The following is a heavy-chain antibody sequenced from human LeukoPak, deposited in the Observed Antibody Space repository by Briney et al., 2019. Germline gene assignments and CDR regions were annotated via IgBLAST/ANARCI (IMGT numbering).Heavy chain of an antibody. Sequence: GGSLRLSCAASGFTFSNAWVSWVRQAPGKGLEWIGRIKSKTDGGTTDYAAPVKGRFTISRDDSKNTLYLQMNSLKTEDTAMYYCTLYCTSNSCPNWFDPWGQGTLVTVSS. CDR1: GFTFSNAW. CDR3: TLYCTSNSCPNWFDP. V-gene: IGHV3-15*01. D-gene: IGHD2-2*01. CDR2: IKSKTDGGTT. J-gene: IGHJ5*02.